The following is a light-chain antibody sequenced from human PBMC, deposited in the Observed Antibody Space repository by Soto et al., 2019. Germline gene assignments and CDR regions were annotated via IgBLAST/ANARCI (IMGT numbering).Light chain of an antibody. Sequence: QSVVTQPPSVSEAPRQWVTISCSGSRSNIGNNAVNWYQQVPGKAPKLLIYYDDLLPSGVSDRFSGSKSGTSASLAISGLQSEDEADYYCAAWDDRLNGPVFGGGTKLTVL. CDR3: AAWDDRLNGPV. CDR1: RSNIGNNA. J-gene: IGLJ3*02. V-gene: IGLV1-36*01. CDR2: YDD.